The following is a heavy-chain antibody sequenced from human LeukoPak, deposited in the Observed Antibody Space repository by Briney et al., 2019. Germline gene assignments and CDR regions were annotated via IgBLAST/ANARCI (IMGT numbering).Heavy chain of an antibody. CDR3: AKESQTYYDIMTGYPNYYLDY. J-gene: IGHJ4*02. CDR2: ISGSGANT. CDR1: KFTFSTSA. D-gene: IGHD3-9*01. V-gene: IGHV3-23*01. Sequence: GGSLRLSCAASKFTFSTSAMSWVRQAPGKGLEWVSAISGSGANTYYVDSVKGRFTISRDNSKNTLYLEMSSLRSDDTAVYYCAKESQTYYDIMTGYPNYYLDYWGQGTLVTVSS.